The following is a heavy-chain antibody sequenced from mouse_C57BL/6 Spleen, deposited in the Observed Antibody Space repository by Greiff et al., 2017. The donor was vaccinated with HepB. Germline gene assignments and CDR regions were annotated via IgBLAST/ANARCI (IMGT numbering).Heavy chain of an antibody. J-gene: IGHJ2*01. V-gene: IGHV5-6-3*01. CDR1: RFTISGYG. Sequence: EVMLVESGGGIVQPGGSLKRSCEASRFTISGYGMSWVRQIPDKRLELVATIDSNGGSTDHPDSVKRRFTISGDNAKNARYLQMRSMKSEDTAMYYCARSAIWGQGTTLTVAS. CDR3: ARSAI. CDR2: IDSNGGST.